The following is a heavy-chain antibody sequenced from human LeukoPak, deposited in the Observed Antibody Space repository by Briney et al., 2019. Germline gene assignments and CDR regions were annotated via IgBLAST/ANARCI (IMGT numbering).Heavy chain of an antibody. CDR1: GYSFTSYW. CDR3: ARGGSSRPDGRLFDP. D-gene: IGHD6-13*01. J-gene: IGHJ5*02. V-gene: IGHV5-51*01. CDR2: IYPCDPET. Sequence: GGALQISCKGAGYSFTSYWIGWGRRMAGKGVEWMGIIYPCDPETRYSPSFQGQVSISADKSISTAYLQWSSLKASDTAMYYCARGGSSRPDGRLFDPWGQGTLVTVSS.